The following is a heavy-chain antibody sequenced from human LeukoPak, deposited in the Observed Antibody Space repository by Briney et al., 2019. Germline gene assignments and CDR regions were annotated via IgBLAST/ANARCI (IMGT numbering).Heavy chain of an antibody. V-gene: IGHV4-34*01. CDR1: GGSFSGYY. D-gene: IGHD6-13*01. CDR3: ARVSWYSSSGGY. Sequence: SETLSLTCAVYGGSFSGYYWSWIRQPPGKGLEWIGEINHSGSTNYNPSLKSRVTISVDTSKNQFSLKLSSVTAADTAVYCCARVSWYSSSGGYWGQGTLVTVSS. J-gene: IGHJ4*02. CDR2: INHSGST.